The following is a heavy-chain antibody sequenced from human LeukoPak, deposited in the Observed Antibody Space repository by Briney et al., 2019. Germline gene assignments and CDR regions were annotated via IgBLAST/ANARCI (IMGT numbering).Heavy chain of an antibody. D-gene: IGHD6-19*01. CDR3: ARSLIAVAGRRINGMDV. V-gene: IGHV4-31*03. Sequence: SQTLSLTCTVSGGSISSGGYYWSWIRQHPGKGLEWIGYIYYSGSTYYNPSLKSRVTISVDTSKNQFSLKLSSVTAADTAVYYCARSLIAVAGRRINGMDVWGQGTTVTVPS. CDR2: IYYSGST. CDR1: GGSISSGGYY. J-gene: IGHJ6*02.